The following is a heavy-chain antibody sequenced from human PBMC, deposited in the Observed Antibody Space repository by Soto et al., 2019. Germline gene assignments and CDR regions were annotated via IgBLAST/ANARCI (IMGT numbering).Heavy chain of an antibody. CDR3: ARGGVTTVVIPKYYYFGLDV. Sequence: SETLSLTCTVSGGSISSYYWTWVRQPPGKGLEWIGYVESSGSTSYNPSLMSRVTISVDTSKNQFSLKLTSVTAADTAVYYCARGGVTTVVIPKYYYFGLDVWGQGTTVTVSS. J-gene: IGHJ6*02. V-gene: IGHV4-59*01. CDR2: VESSGST. D-gene: IGHD4-17*01. CDR1: GGSISSYY.